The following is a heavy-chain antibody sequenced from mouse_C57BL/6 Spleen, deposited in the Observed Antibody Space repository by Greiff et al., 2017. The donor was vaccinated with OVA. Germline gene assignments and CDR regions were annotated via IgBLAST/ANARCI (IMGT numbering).Heavy chain of an antibody. CDR1: GYTFTEYT. V-gene: IGHV1-62-2*01. CDR3: ARQYSNYSPFDY. Sequence: VKLQESGAELVKPGASVKLSCKASGYTFTEYTIHWVKQRSGQGLEWIGWFYPGSGSIKYNEKFKDKATLTADKSSSTVYMELSRLTSEDSAVYFCARQYSNYSPFDYWGQGTTLTVSS. J-gene: IGHJ2*01. CDR2: FYPGSGSI. D-gene: IGHD2-5*01.